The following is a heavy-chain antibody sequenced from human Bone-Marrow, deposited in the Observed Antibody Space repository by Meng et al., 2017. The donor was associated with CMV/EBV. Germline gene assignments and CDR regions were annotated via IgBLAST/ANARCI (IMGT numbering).Heavy chain of an antibody. CDR1: FTFSRVG. Sequence: FTFSRVGTHRVHQAPGKGLEWGAVIWYEGSNKYYAGSVEGRFTITRDNSKNTLYLQMNSLRAEDTAVYYCAKDLVVVPAAIEFGIDYWGQGTLVTVSS. CDR3: AKDLVVVPAAIEFGIDY. J-gene: IGHJ4*02. D-gene: IGHD2-2*01. V-gene: IGHV3-33*06. CDR2: IWYEGSNK.